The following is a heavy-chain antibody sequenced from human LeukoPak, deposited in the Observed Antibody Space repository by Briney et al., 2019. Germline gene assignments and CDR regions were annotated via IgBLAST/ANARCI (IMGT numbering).Heavy chain of an antibody. CDR3: ARDRRYGSSQGGFDY. J-gene: IGHJ4*02. Sequence: ASVKVSCTASGYTFTGYYMHWVRQAPGQGLEWMGWINPNSGGTNYAQKFQGRVTMTRDTSISTAYMELSRLRSDDTAVYYCARDRRYGSSQGGFDYWGQGTLVTVSS. D-gene: IGHD6-13*01. CDR1: GYTFTGYY. V-gene: IGHV1-2*02. CDR2: INPNSGGT.